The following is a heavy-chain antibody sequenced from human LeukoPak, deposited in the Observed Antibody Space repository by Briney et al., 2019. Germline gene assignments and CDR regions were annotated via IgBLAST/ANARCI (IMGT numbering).Heavy chain of an antibody. CDR3: ARDTGIAAAGTQSDYGMDV. V-gene: IGHV1-2*02. D-gene: IGHD6-13*01. J-gene: IGHJ6*02. CDR1: GYTFTGYY. Sequence: ASVKVSCKASGYTFTGYYMHWVRQAPGQGLEWMGCINPNSGGTNYAHKFQGRVTITRDTSISTAYMELSRLRSDHTAVYYCARDTGIAAAGTQSDYGMDVWGQGTTVTVSS. CDR2: INPNSGGT.